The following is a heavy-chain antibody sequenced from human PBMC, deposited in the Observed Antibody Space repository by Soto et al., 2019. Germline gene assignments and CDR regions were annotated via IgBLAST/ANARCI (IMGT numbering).Heavy chain of an antibody. D-gene: IGHD3-10*01. CDR2: IYYSGST. CDR1: GGSISSGGYY. CDR3: ASLSMVRGADYYYYYGMDV. J-gene: IGHJ6*02. V-gene: IGHV4-31*03. Sequence: SETLSLTCTVSGGSISSGGYYWSWIRQHPGKGLEWIGYIYYSGSTDYTPSLKSRVTISVDTSKNQFSLKLSSVTAADTAVYYCASLSMVRGADYYYYYGMDVWGQGTTVTVSS.